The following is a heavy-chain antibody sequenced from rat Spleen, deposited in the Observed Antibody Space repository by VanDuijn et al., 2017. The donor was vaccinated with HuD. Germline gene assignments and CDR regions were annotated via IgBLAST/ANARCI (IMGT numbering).Heavy chain of an antibody. V-gene: IGHV2S63*01. Sequence: EVQLKESGPGLVQPSQTLSLTCTVSGFSLTDYSVHWVRQPPGKGLEWMGIMWNDGSTSYNSDFKSRLSISRDTSNSQVFLTLTSLQTDDTAVYYCALSGEGYWGQGVMVTVSS. D-gene: IGHD1-1*01. CDR3: ALSGEGY. CDR2: MWNDGST. CDR1: GFSLTDYS. J-gene: IGHJ2*01.